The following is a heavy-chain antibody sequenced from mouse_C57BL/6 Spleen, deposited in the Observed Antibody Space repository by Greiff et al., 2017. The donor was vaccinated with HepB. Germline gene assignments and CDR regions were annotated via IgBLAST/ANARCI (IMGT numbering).Heavy chain of an antibody. D-gene: IGHD2-3*01. CDR2: INPSSGYT. Sequence: VQLQQSGAELAKPGASVKLSCKASGYTFTSYWMHWVKQRPGQGLEWIGYINPSSGYTKYNQKFKDKATLTADKSSSTAYMQLSSLTSEDSAVYYCARTYDGYLYAMDYWGQGTSVTVSS. CDR3: ARTYDGYLYAMDY. CDR1: GYTFTSYW. V-gene: IGHV1-7*01. J-gene: IGHJ4*01.